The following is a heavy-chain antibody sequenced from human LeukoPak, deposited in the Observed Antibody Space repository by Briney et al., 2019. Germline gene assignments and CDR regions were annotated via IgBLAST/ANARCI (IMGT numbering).Heavy chain of an antibody. V-gene: IGHV3-30*18. Sequence: GGSLRLSCAASGFTFSSYGMHWVRQAPGKGLEWVAVISYDGSNKYYADSVKGRFTISRDNSKNTLYLQMNSLRAEDTAVYYCAKDRGDYPLSIGMDVWGQGTTVTVSS. CDR3: AKDRGDYPLSIGMDV. CDR2: ISYDGSNK. D-gene: IGHD4-17*01. J-gene: IGHJ6*02. CDR1: GFTFSSYG.